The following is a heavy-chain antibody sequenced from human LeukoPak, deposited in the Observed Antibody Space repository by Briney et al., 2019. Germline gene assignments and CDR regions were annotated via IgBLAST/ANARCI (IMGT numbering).Heavy chain of an antibody. J-gene: IGHJ3*02. V-gene: IGHV4-39*01. CDR3: ARRSRWLQWGLDI. Sequence: SETLSLTCTVSGGSISSSSYYWGWIRQPPGKGLERIGSIYYSGSTYYNPSLKSQVTISVDTSKIQFSLKLSSVTAADTAVYYCARRSRWLQWGLDIWGQGTMVTVSS. CDR2: IYYSGST. CDR1: GGSISSSSYY. D-gene: IGHD5-24*01.